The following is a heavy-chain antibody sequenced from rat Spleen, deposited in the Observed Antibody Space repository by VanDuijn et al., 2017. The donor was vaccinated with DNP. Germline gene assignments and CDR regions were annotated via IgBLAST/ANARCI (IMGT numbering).Heavy chain of an antibody. CDR3: TTWTTRVSPCY. CDR1: GFTFSDYY. D-gene: IGHD1-4*01. Sequence: EVQLVETGGGLVQPGRSLKLSCAASGFTFSDYYMAWVRQAPTKGLEWVAYIGSDGYAPYYGDSVKGRFTISRDNAKSSLYLQMDSLRSEDTATYYCTTWTTRVSPCYWGQGVMVTVSS. J-gene: IGHJ2*01. V-gene: IGHV5-20*01. CDR2: IGSDGYAP.